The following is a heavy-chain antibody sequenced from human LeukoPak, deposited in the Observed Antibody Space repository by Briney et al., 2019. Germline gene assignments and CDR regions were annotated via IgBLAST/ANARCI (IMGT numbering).Heavy chain of an antibody. CDR3: AKNVKSSGWYSDY. Sequence: GGSLRLSCAASGFTFSSYAMNWVRQAPGKGLEWVSAISGSGGRPHYADSVKGRFTISRDNSKTTLYLQMNSLRVEDTAVYYCAKNVKSSGWYSDYWGQGTLVTVSS. CDR2: ISGSGGRP. V-gene: IGHV3-23*01. J-gene: IGHJ4*02. D-gene: IGHD6-19*01. CDR1: GFTFSSYA.